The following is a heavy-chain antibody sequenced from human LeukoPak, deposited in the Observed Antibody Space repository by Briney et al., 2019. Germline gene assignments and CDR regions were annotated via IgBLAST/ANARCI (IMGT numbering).Heavy chain of an antibody. Sequence: GGSLRLSCAASGFTFSSYAMHWVRQAPGKGLEWVAVISYDGSNKYYADSVKGRFTISRDNSKNTLYLQMNSLRAEDTAVYYCARGELLWFGELVDYWGQGTLVTVSS. CDR1: GFTFSSYA. V-gene: IGHV3-30*04. J-gene: IGHJ4*02. CDR2: ISYDGSNK. D-gene: IGHD3-10*01. CDR3: ARGELLWFGELVDY.